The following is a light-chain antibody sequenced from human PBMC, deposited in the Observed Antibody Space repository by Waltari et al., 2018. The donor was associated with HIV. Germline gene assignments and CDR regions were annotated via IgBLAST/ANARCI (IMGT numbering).Light chain of an antibody. V-gene: IGKV1-12*01. CDR1: QAISSW. J-gene: IGKJ1*01. CDR3: QQADGLPWT. CDR2: ASA. Sequence: DIQMPQSPFFVSASVGDRVTITCRASQAISSWLTWYQQRPGAAPKLLIYASATLQSGVPTRFSGGRSGANFSRTISSLQPEDFATYFCQQADGLPWTFGQGTKVEMK.